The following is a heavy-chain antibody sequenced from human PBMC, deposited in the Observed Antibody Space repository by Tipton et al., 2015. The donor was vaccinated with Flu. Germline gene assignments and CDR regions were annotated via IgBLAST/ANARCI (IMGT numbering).Heavy chain of an antibody. J-gene: IGHJ4*02. Sequence: TLSLTCSVSGGSINNYYLSWIRQPPGKGLEWIGSVYYSGNSYYNPSLKSRVAMSVDTSKSQFSLKLRSVTAADTAVYYCARLSYYDVDLKNFYFDHWGQGALVTVSS. CDR3: ARLSYYDVDLKNFYFDH. D-gene: IGHD3-10*02. CDR1: GGSINNYY. V-gene: IGHV4-59*04. CDR2: VYYSGNS.